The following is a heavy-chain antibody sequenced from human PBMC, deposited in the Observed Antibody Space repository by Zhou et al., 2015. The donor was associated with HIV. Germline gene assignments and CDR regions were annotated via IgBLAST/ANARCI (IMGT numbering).Heavy chain of an antibody. CDR2: ISTYHGNT. Sequence: QVQLVQSGAEMKKPGASVKVSCKAPAYMFTTFGITWVRQAPGQGLEWMGWISTYHGNTLYSQKFQDRVTMTRNTSISTAYMELSSLRSEDTAVYYCARVPVSGYGYWGQGTLVTVSS. D-gene: IGHD3-10*01. V-gene: IGHV1-18*01. CDR1: AYMFTTFG. J-gene: IGHJ4*02. CDR3: ARVPVSGYGY.